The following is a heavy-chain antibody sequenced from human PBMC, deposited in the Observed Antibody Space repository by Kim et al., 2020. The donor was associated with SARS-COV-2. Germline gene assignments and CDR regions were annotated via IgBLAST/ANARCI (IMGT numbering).Heavy chain of an antibody. CDR3: ARATSFFDY. CDR2: DKT. D-gene: IGHD3-16*01. V-gene: IGHV1-3*01. Sequence: DKTKYSQKFQGRVTITRDTSASTVYMELSSLRSEDTAVYYCARATSFFDYWGQGTLVTVS. J-gene: IGHJ4*02.